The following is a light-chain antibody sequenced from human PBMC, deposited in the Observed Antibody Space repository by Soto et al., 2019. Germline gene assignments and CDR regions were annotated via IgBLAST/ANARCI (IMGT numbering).Light chain of an antibody. Sequence: QSVLTQPPSVSGAPGQRVSISCTGSSSNIGAGYDVHWYEHLPGTAPKLLIYSNNQRPSGVPDRFSGSKSGTSASLAISGLRSEDEADYYCAAWDDSLSGWVFGGGTKLTVL. V-gene: IGLV1-47*02. CDR3: AAWDDSLSGWV. CDR1: SSNIGAGYD. CDR2: SNN. J-gene: IGLJ3*02.